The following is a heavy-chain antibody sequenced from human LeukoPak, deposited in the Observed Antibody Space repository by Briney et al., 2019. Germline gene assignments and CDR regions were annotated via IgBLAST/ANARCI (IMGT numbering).Heavy chain of an antibody. CDR2: IYYSGST. J-gene: IGHJ3*02. CDR1: GGSISSSSYY. Sequence: PSETLSLTCTVSGGSISSSSYYWGWIRQPPGKGLEWIGSIYYSGSTYYNPSLKSRVTISVDTSKNQFSLKLSSVTAADTAVYYCARDNRYYDILTGYQDDAFDIWGQGTMVTVSS. CDR3: ARDNRYYDILTGYQDDAFDI. D-gene: IGHD3-9*01. V-gene: IGHV4-39*07.